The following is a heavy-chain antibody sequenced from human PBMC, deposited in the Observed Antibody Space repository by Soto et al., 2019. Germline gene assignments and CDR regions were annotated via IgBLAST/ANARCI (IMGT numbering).Heavy chain of an antibody. J-gene: IGHJ4*02. V-gene: IGHV1-18*01. Sequence: QVQLVQSGAEVKKPGASVKVSCKASGYTFTSYGISWVRQAPGQGLEWMGWISAYNGNTNYAQKLQGRVTMTTDTSTSTAYMELRSQRSDDTAVYYCARDSYDYVWGSYRPFDYWGQGTLVTVSS. CDR1: GYTFTSYG. D-gene: IGHD3-16*02. CDR3: ARDSYDYVWGSYRPFDY. CDR2: ISAYNGNT.